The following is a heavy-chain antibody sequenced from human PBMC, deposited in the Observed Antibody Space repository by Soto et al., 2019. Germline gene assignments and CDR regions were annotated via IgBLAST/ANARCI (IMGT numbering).Heavy chain of an antibody. CDR3: ARAKSTCSGGSCYTDAFDI. J-gene: IGHJ3*02. Sequence: ASVKVSCKASGGTFSSYTISWVRQAPGQGLVWMGRIIPILGIANYAQKFQGRVTITADKSTSTAYMELSSLRSEDTAVYYCARAKSTCSGGSCYTDAFDIWGQGTMVTVSS. CDR2: IIPILGIA. V-gene: IGHV1-69*02. D-gene: IGHD2-15*01. CDR1: GGTFSSYT.